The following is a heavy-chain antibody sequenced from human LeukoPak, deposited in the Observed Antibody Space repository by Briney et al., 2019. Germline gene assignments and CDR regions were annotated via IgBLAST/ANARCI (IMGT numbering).Heavy chain of an antibody. CDR3: AKSSPPPLRY. CDR1: GFTFSSYE. J-gene: IGHJ4*02. CDR2: ISTSGSTI. Sequence: GGSLRLSCAASGFTFSSYEMNWVRQAPGKGLDWVSYISTSGSTIYYADSMKGRFTISRDNAKNSLYLQMNSLRAEDTAVYYCAKSSPPPLRYWGQGTLVTVSS. V-gene: IGHV3-48*03.